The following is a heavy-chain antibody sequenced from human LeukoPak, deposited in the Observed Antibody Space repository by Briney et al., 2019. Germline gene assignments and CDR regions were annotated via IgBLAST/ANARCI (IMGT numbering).Heavy chain of an antibody. V-gene: IGHV3-21*01. D-gene: IGHD2-2*01. CDR1: GFTFSSYS. Sequence: GRSLRLSCAASGFTFSSYSMNWVRQAPGKGVEWVSSISSSSSYIYYADSVKGRFTISRDNAKNSLYLQMNSLRAEDTAVYYCATSLVPAADYWGQGTLVTVSS. J-gene: IGHJ4*02. CDR2: ISSSSSYI. CDR3: ATSLVPAADY.